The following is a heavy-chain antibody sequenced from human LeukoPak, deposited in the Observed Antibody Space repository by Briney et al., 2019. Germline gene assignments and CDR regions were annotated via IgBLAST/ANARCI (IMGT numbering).Heavy chain of an antibody. J-gene: IGHJ6*03. CDR1: VKPFTTYG. Sequence: ASVKVSSKALVKPFTTYGSGWWRQALGQGLKGREWISAYSGNTNYAQKLQGRVTMTTDTSTSTAYMELRSLRSEDTAVYYCAKVAPKELLWSPYYNYYMNVWGKGTTVTVSS. V-gene: IGHV1-18*01. CDR2: ISAYSGNT. CDR3: AKVAPKELLWSPYYNYYMNV. D-gene: IGHD2-2*01.